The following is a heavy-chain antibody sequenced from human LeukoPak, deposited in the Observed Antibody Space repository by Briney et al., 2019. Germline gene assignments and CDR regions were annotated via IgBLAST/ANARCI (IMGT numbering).Heavy chain of an antibody. CDR2: INHSGRT. J-gene: IGHJ4*02. V-gene: IGHV4-34*01. Sequence: PSETLSLNCAVYGGSFSGYYWSRLRQPPGKGLEGIGEINHSGRTNYNPALKSRVTTSVDRSTNQFSLKLSSATAADTAVYYCARGGSPVGATNDYWGQGTLVTVSS. D-gene: IGHD1-26*01. CDR1: GGSFSGYY. CDR3: ARGGSPVGATNDY.